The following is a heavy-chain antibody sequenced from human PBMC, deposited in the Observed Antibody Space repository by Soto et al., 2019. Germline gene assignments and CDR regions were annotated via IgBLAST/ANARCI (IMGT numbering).Heavy chain of an antibody. CDR3: ARDPGIAVAGTVYYYYYYGMDV. D-gene: IGHD6-19*01. J-gene: IGHJ6*02. V-gene: IGHV3-30-3*01. CDR1: GFTFSSYA. Sequence: GGSLRLSCAASGFTFSSYARHWVRQAPGKGLEWVAVISYDGSNKYYADSVKGRFTISRDNSKNTLYLQMNSLRAEDTAVYYCARDPGIAVAGTVYYYYYYGMDVWGQGTTVTVSS. CDR2: ISYDGSNK.